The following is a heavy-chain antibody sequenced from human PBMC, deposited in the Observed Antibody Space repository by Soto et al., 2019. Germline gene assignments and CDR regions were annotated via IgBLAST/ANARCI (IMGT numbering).Heavy chain of an antibody. Sequence: SETLSLTCTVSGGSISSYYWSWIRQPPGKGLEWIGYIYYSGSTNYNPSLKSRVTISVDTSKNQFSLKLSSVTAADTAVYYCARRIVPLGLTGYYYYMDVWGKGTTVTVSS. CDR3: ARRIVPLGLTGYYYYMDV. V-gene: IGHV4-59*08. CDR2: IYYSGST. D-gene: IGHD3-9*01. J-gene: IGHJ6*03. CDR1: GGSISSYY.